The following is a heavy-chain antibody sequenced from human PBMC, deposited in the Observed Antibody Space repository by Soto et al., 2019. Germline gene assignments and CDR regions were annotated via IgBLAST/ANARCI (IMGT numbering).Heavy chain of an antibody. Sequence: VKVSCKASGGTFSSYAISWVRQAPGQGLEWMGGIIPIFGTANYAQKFQGRVTITADESTSTAYMELSSLRSEDTAVYYCARRGYYYDSSGYYWFDPWGQGTLVTVSS. V-gene: IGHV1-69*01. D-gene: IGHD3-22*01. CDR3: ARRGYYYDSSGYYWFDP. J-gene: IGHJ5*02. CDR2: IIPIFGTA. CDR1: GGTFSSYA.